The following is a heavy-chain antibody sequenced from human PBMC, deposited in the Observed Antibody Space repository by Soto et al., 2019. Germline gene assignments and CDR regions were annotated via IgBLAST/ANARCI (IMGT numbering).Heavy chain of an antibody. D-gene: IGHD2-8*01. CDR2: ISWRGDTK. J-gene: IGHJ4*02. Sequence: EVQLVESGGGLVQPGGSLRLSCASSGFTFSSRSMNWVRQAPGKGLEWVSFISWRGDTKYYADSVKGRFTISRDNAKNSLYLQMSRRRDDYRAVYYCAKYCSSDVCFDYCGQGTPVTVSS. CDR1: GFTFSSRS. V-gene: IGHV3-48*02. CDR3: AKYCSSDVCFDY.